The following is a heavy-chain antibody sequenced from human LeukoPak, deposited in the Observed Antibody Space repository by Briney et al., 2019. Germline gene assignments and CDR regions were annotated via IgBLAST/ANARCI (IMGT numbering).Heavy chain of an antibody. J-gene: IGHJ4*02. D-gene: IGHD3-22*01. V-gene: IGHV1-2*06. CDR1: GYTLTDYY. CDR2: INPNSGGT. Sequence: ASVKVSCKASGYTLTDYYMHWVRQAPGQGLEWVGRINPNSGGTNYAQKFQGRVTMTRDTSISTVYMELSRLRSDDTAVYYCARVGYYESSGYYEYWGQGTLVTVSS. CDR3: ARVGYYESSGYYEY.